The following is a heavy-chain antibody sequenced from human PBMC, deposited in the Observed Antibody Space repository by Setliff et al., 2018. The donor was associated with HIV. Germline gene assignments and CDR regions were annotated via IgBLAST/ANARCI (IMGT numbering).Heavy chain of an antibody. CDR3: ARHSPNVGVRGDAFDI. D-gene: IGHD2-8*01. Sequence: SETLSLTCTVSGGPFSSSSYYWGWIRQPPGKGLEWIGSLRPSGATNYNPSLKSRVTISLDTSRTQFSLRLSSVTAADTAVYYCARHSPNVGVRGDAFDIWGQGTVVTVSS. J-gene: IGHJ3*02. CDR1: GGPFSSSSYY. CDR2: LRPSGAT. V-gene: IGHV4-39*01.